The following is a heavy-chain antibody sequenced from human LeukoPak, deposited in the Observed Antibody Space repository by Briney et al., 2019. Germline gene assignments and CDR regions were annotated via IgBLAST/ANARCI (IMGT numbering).Heavy chain of an antibody. CDR3: ARGRLLWFGEFGDMDV. V-gene: IGHV4-61*02. J-gene: IGHJ6*03. CDR2: IYTSGST. Sequence: SQTLSLTCTVSGGSISSGSYYWSWIRQPAGTGLEWIGRIYTSGSTNYNPSLKSRVTISVDTSKNRFSLKLSSVTAADTAVYYCARGRLLWFGEFGDMDVWGKGTTVTVSS. CDR1: GGSISSGSYY. D-gene: IGHD3-10*01.